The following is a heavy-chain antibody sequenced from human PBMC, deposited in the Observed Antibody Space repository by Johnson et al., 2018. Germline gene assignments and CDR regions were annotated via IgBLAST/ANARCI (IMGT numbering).Heavy chain of an antibody. Sequence: QVQLVESGAEVKKPGSSVKVSCKASGGTFSSYAISWVRQAPGQGLEWMGGIIPIFGTANYAQKFQGRVTITADESTSTAYMELSSLRSEDTAVYYCGRVYYDSSGVPEYFQHWGQGTLVTVSS. CDR1: GGTFSSYA. J-gene: IGHJ1*01. D-gene: IGHD3-22*01. V-gene: IGHV1-69*01. CDR3: GRVYYDSSGVPEYFQH. CDR2: IIPIFGTA.